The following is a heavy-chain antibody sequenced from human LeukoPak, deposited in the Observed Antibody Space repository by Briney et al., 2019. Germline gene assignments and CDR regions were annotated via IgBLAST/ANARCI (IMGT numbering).Heavy chain of an antibody. CDR3: ANEIRPNDY. CDR2: IDISGGAT. D-gene: IGHD3-16*01. CDR1: GFTFSSYG. J-gene: IGHJ4*02. Sequence: PGRSLRLSCAASGFTFSSYGMHRVRQAPGKGLEWVSSIDISGGATWYADSVRGRFTISRDNSKNTLYLQMTSLRVEDTALYYCANEIRPNDYWGQGTLVSVSS. V-gene: IGHV3-NL1*01.